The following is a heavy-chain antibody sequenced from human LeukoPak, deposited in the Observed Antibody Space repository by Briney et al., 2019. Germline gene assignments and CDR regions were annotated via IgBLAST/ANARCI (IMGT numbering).Heavy chain of an antibody. CDR1: GFTFSSYG. Sequence: GGSLRLSCAASGFTFSSYGMHWVRQAPGKGLEWVAFIRYDGSNKYYADSVKGRFTISRDNSKNTLYLQMNSLRAADTAVYYCARAPRGTYDAFDIWGQGTMVTVSS. J-gene: IGHJ3*02. CDR2: IRYDGSNK. V-gene: IGHV3-30*02. D-gene: IGHD3-16*01. CDR3: ARAPRGTYDAFDI.